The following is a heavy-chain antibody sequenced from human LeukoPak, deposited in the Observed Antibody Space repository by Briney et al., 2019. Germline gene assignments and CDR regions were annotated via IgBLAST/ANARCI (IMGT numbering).Heavy chain of an antibody. V-gene: IGHV3-23*01. CDR1: GFTFSSYA. CDR2: FSVSDATT. J-gene: IGHJ4*02. D-gene: IGHD3-10*01. CDR3: ARSYYGSGSPYYFDY. Sequence: GGSLRLSCAASGFTFSSYAMSWVRQAPGKGLEWVSGFSVSDATTYYADSVKGRFTITRDNSKNTLYLQMNSLRAEDTAVYYCARSYYGSGSPYYFDYWGQGTLVTVSS.